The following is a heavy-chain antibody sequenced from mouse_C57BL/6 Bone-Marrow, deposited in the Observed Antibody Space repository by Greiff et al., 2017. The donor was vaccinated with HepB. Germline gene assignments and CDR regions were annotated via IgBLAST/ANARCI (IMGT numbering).Heavy chain of an antibody. CDR2: ISNGGGST. CDR3: ARQGHYYAMDY. V-gene: IGHV5-12*01. Sequence: EVMLVESGGGLVQPGGSLKLSCAASGFTFSDYYMYWVRQTPEKRLEWVAYISNGGGSTYYPDTVKGRFTISRDNAKNTLYLQMSRLKSEDTAMYYCARQGHYYAMDYWGQGTSVTVSS. CDR1: GFTFSDYY. J-gene: IGHJ4*01.